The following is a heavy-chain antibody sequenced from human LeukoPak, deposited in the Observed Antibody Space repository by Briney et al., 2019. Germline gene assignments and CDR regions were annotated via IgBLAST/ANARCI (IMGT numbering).Heavy chain of an antibody. CDR1: GGSFSGYY. CDR2: INHSGST. D-gene: IGHD5-18*01. J-gene: IGHJ4*02. V-gene: IGHV4-34*01. Sequence: SETLSLTCAVYGGSFSGYYCSWIRQPPGKGLEWIGEINHSGSTNYNPSLKSRVTISVDTSKNQFSLKLSSVTAADTAVYYCARRGGRSYGLYYFDYWGQGTLVTVSS. CDR3: ARRGGRSYGLYYFDY.